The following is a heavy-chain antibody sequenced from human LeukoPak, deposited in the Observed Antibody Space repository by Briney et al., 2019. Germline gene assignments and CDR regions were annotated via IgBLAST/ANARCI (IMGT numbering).Heavy chain of an antibody. CDR1: RGSISSAGYY. CDR2: IYNSGST. Sequence: SETLSLTCTVSRGSISSAGYYWTWIRQHPGKGLEWIGYIYNSGSTNYNPSLESRVTLSVDASENRFSLRLSSVTAADTAVYYCARGGRKSCAGDCYTVDYWGQGTLVTVSS. D-gene: IGHD2-21*02. J-gene: IGHJ4*02. CDR3: ARGGRKSCAGDCYTVDY. V-gene: IGHV4-31*03.